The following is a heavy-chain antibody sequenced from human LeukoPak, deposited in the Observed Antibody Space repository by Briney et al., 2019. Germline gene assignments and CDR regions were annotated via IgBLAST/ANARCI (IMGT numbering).Heavy chain of an antibody. J-gene: IGHJ4*02. CDR3: ARDIYGGHDY. CDR1: GFTFSAYA. D-gene: IGHD2-21*01. CDR2: INQDGSEK. Sequence: GGSLRLSCEASGFTFSAYAMTWVRQAPGKGLEWVANINQDGSEKSYVDSVEGRFTISRDNAKKSLYLHVNSLRAEDTAVYYCARDIYGGHDYWGQGTLLTVSS. V-gene: IGHV3-7*04.